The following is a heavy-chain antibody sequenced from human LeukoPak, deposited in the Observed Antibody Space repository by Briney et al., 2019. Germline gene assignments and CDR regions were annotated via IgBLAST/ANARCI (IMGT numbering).Heavy chain of an antibody. J-gene: IGHJ4*02. V-gene: IGHV3-20*04. Sequence: GGSLRLSCAASGFTFDDYGMSWVRQAPGKGLEWVSGINWNGGSTGYADSVKGRFTISRDNAKNSLYLQMNSLRAEDTALYYCARGLDYDSSGYYLNGGQGTLVTVSS. CDR2: INWNGGST. D-gene: IGHD3-22*01. CDR3: ARGLDYDSSGYYLN. CDR1: GFTFDDYG.